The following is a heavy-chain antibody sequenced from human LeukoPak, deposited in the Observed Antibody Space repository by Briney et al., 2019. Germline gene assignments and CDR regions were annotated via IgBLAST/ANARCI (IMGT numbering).Heavy chain of an antibody. D-gene: IGHD3-22*01. V-gene: IGHV1-2*02. J-gene: IGHJ4*02. CDR2: INPNSGGT. CDR1: GYTFTGYY. Sequence: ASVKVSCKASGYTFTGYYMHWVRQAPGQGLEWMGWINPNSGGTNYAQKFQGRVTMTRDTSISTAYMELSRLRSDDTAVYYCVRVVSPYYYDSSGYNYFDYWGQGTLVTVSS. CDR3: VRVVSPYYYDSSGYNYFDY.